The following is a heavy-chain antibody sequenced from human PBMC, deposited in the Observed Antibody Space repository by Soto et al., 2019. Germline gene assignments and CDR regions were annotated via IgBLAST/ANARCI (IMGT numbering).Heavy chain of an antibody. CDR3: ASGGGGAYSAFDP. Sequence: QVQLVQSGAEVKKPGASVKVSCKASGYTFTDYYMHWVRQAPGQGLEWMAWINPNSGATNYAQKFQGRVTMTRDTSISTAYMELSSLTSDDTAVYYCASGGGGAYSAFDPWGQGTLDTVSS. D-gene: IGHD2-15*01. CDR1: GYTFTDYY. J-gene: IGHJ5*02. V-gene: IGHV1-2*02. CDR2: INPNSGAT.